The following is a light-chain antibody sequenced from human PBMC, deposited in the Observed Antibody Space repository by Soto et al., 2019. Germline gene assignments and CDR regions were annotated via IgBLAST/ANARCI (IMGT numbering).Light chain of an antibody. CDR1: SGSVSTNYY. CDR2: STN. V-gene: IGLV8-61*01. J-gene: IGLJ7*01. CDR3: VLYMSSSISV. Sequence: QTVVTQEPSFSVSPGGTVTLTCGLSSGSVSTNYYPSWHQQTPGQAPRTLIYSTNIRSSGVPDRFSGSILGNKAALTITGAQADDESDYYCVLYMSSSISVFGGGTQLTVL.